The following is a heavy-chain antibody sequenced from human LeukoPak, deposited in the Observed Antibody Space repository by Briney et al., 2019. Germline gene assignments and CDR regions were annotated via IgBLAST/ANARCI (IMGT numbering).Heavy chain of an antibody. CDR2: IKQDGSEK. CDR3: AREGLHSGYEWY. J-gene: IGHJ4*02. CDR1: GLTFSSYW. D-gene: IGHD5-12*01. Sequence: PGGSLRLSCAASGLTFSSYWMSWVRQAPGKGGEWVANIKQDGSEKYYVDSVKGRFTISRDNAKNSLYLQMNSLRAEDTAVYYCAREGLHSGYEWYWGQGTLVTVSS. V-gene: IGHV3-7*01.